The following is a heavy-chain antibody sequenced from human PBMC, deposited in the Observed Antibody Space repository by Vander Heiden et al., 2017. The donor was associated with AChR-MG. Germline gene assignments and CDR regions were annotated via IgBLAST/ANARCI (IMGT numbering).Heavy chain of an antibody. V-gene: IGHV1-46*01. CDR3: ARGDQWRAGDYGMDV. J-gene: IGHJ6*02. CDR1: GYTFINYY. Sequence: QVQLVQSGTEVKKSGASVKVSCKASGYTFINYYMYWVRQAPGQGLEWMGMINPSGGYTDLAQKFQGRFTMTRDRSTSTVYMELSSLKSEDTAVYYCARGDQWRAGDYGMDVWGQGTTVTVSS. CDR2: INPSGGYT. D-gene: IGHD6-19*01.